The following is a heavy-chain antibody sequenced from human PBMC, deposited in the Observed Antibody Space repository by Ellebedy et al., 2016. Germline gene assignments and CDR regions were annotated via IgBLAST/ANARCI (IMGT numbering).Heavy chain of an antibody. V-gene: IGHV4-39*01. CDR3: ARPSTTRAFDI. Sequence: SETLSLTCTVSGDSISSSSFYWGWIRQPPGTGLEWIGSIYYSGSTYYNPSLKSRVTISVDTSRNQFSLQLSSVTAADTAVYYCARPSTTRAFDIWGQGTMVTVSS. D-gene: IGHD2-2*01. J-gene: IGHJ3*02. CDR2: IYYSGST. CDR1: GDSISSSSFY.